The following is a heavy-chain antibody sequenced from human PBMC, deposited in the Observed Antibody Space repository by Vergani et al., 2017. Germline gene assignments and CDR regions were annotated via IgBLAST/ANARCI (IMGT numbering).Heavy chain of an antibody. V-gene: IGHV3-30*04. Sequence: QVQMVESGGGVVQPGRSLRLSCAAPGFTFSTYAMHWVRQAPGKGLEWVAVISHDGSHKYYADSVKGRVTISRDNSKNTLYLQMNSLRAEDTAVYNCARDRSNVYGGSSGDAFHIWGQGTMVTVSS. J-gene: IGHJ3*02. CDR3: ARDRSNVYGGSSGDAFHI. CDR2: ISHDGSHK. D-gene: IGHD4-23*01. CDR1: GFTFSTYA.